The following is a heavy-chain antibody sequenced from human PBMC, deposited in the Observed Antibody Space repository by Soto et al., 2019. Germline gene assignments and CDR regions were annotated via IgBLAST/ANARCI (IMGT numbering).Heavy chain of an antibody. J-gene: IGHJ5*01. CDR2: IEGSGTIT. V-gene: IGHV3-23*01. CDR3: VKNSGWFNS. D-gene: IGHD3-10*01. Sequence: GGSLRLSCAASGFMFSTTDMSWVRQAPGKGLEWVTTIEGSGTITYYADSVRGRFTISRDSSKNTVYLQMDSLTADDTAVYYCVKNSGWFNSWGQGTPVTVSS. CDR1: GFMFSTTD.